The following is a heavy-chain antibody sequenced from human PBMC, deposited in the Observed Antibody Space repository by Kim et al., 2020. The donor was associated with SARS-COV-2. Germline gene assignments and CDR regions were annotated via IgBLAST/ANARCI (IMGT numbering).Heavy chain of an antibody. J-gene: IGHJ3*02. D-gene: IGHD6-13*01. CDR1: GGSISSYY. CDR2: IYTSGST. CDR3: ARVYSSSWYGAFDI. V-gene: IGHV4-4*07. Sequence: SETLSLTCTVSGGSISSYYWSWIRQPAGKGLEWIGRIYTSGSTNYNPSLKSRVTMSVDTSKNQFSLKLSSVTAADTAVYYCARVYSSSWYGAFDIWGPGTMVTVSS.